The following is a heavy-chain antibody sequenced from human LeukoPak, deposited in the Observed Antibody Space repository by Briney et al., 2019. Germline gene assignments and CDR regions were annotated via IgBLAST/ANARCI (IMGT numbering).Heavy chain of an antibody. CDR2: INPNTGGT. Sequence: ASVKVSFKSSGYTFTGYYMYWVRQAPGQGLEWMGWINPNTGGTNYAQKFQGRVTMTGDTPISTVYMELSRLTSDDAAVYYCARDRGSYFYDAFDIWGQGTMVTVSS. V-gene: IGHV1-2*02. CDR1: GYTFTGYY. D-gene: IGHD1-26*01. J-gene: IGHJ3*02. CDR3: ARDRGSYFYDAFDI.